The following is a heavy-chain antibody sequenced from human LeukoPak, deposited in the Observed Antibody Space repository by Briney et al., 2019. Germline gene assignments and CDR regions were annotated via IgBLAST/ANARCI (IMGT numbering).Heavy chain of an antibody. CDR3: ARGQAGGYSGYDSDPYFDY. J-gene: IGHJ4*02. CDR1: GFTFSRYW. CDR2: IKQDGSEK. Sequence: AGGSLRLSCAASGFTFSRYWMSWVRQAPGKGLEWVANIKQDGSEKYYVDSVRGRFTISRDNAKNSLYLQMNSLRAEDTAVYYCARGQAGGYSGYDSDPYFDYWGQGTLVPVSS. V-gene: IGHV3-7*01. D-gene: IGHD5-12*01.